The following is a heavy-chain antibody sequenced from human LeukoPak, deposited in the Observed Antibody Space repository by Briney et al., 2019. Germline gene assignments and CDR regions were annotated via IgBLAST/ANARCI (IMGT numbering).Heavy chain of an antibody. V-gene: IGHV1-46*01. CDR1: GYTFTNNF. CDR2: INPSGDNT. CDR3: ARFGGATFAQSFFDY. J-gene: IGHJ4*02. D-gene: IGHD3-16*01. Sequence: ASVKVSCKASGYTFTNNFMHWVRQAPGQGLEWIGIINPSGDNTWYAQKFQGRVTMTRDMATSTDYLEVSSLRSEDTAVYYCARFGGATFAQSFFDYWGQGTLVTVSS.